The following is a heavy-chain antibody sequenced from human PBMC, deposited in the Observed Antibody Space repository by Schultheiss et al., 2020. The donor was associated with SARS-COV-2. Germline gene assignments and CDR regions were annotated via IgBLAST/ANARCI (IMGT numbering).Heavy chain of an antibody. J-gene: IGHJ4*02. CDR3: ARVQFEYSSSSSIDY. CDR1: GFTFSDYY. V-gene: IGHV3-23*01. CDR2: ISGSGGST. Sequence: GGSLRLSCAASGFTFSDYYMSWIRQAPGKGLEWVSAISGSGGSTYYADSVKGRFTISRDNSKNTLYLQMNSLRAEDTAVYYCARVQFEYSSSSSIDYWGQGTLVTVSS. D-gene: IGHD6-6*01.